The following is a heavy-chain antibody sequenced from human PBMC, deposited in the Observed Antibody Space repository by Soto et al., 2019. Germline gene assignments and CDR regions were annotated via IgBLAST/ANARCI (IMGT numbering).Heavy chain of an antibody. J-gene: IGHJ6*02. CDR1: GYTCTNYW. V-gene: IGHV5-51*01. CDR2: IYPGDSDT. CDR3: AASIFYYGMDV. Sequence: GESQKISYKGSGYTCTNYWIGWVCQMPGKGLEWMGIIYPGDSDTKYNPSFQGQVTISADKSITTTYLQWSSLKASDTAIYYCAASIFYYGMDVWGQGTTVTVSS.